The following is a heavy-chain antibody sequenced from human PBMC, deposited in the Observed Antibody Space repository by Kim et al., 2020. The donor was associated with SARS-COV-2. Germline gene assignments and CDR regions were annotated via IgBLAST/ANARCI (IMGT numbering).Heavy chain of an antibody. D-gene: IGHD2-2*01. J-gene: IGHJ6*02. V-gene: IGHV3-33*06. Sequence: DSVKVRLTISRDNSKNTLYLQMNSLRAEDTAVYYCAKETSQLSYYYGMDVWGQGTTVTVSS. CDR3: AKETSQLSYYYGMDV.